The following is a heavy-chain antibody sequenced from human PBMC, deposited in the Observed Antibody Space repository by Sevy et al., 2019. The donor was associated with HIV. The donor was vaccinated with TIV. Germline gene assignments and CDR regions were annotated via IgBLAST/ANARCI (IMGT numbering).Heavy chain of an antibody. CDR3: AKSLMAWYDFPAFDH. V-gene: IGHV4-39*02. CDR1: GGSITTGPYY. D-gene: IGHD1-20*01. Sequence: SETLSLTCSISGGSITTGPYYWAWIRQSPGKGPEWLGSMYGTVEPNGNTYYNPTLKTRIDMSMDKSNNRFALRLRSVIAPDTAVYFCAKSLMAWYDFPAFDHWSQRIPVTVSS. J-gene: IGHJ4*02. CDR2: MYGTVEPNGNT.